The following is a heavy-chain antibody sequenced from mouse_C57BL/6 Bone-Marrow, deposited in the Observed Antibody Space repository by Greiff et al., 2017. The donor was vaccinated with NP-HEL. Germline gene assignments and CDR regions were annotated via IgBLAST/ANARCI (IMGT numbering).Heavy chain of an antibody. Sequence: VQLQQSGAELAKPGASVKLSCKASGYTFTSYWMHWVKQRPGQGLEWIGYINPSSGYTKYNQKFKGKATLTADKSSSTAYMQLSSLTYEDSAVYYCARYRASTGTRAMDYWGQGTSVTVSS. D-gene: IGHD4-1*02. CDR3: ARYRASTGTRAMDY. V-gene: IGHV1-7*01. CDR2: INPSSGYT. J-gene: IGHJ4*01. CDR1: GYTFTSYW.